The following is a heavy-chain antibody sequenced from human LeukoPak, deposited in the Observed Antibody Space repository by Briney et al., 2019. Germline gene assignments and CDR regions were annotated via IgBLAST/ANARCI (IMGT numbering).Heavy chain of an antibody. CDR2: ISGSGGST. D-gene: IGHD4-17*01. CDR3: AARVYGDYY. CDR1: GFTFSSYA. V-gene: IGHV3-23*01. Sequence: AGGSLRPSCAASGFTFSSYAMSWVRQAPGKGLEWVSAISGSGGSTYYADSVKGRFTISRDNFKNTLYLQMNSLRAEDTAVYYCAARVYGDYYWGQGTLVTVSS. J-gene: IGHJ4*02.